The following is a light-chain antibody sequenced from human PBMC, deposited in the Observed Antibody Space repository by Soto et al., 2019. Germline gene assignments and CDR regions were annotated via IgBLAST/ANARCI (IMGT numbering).Light chain of an antibody. J-gene: IGLJ2*01. V-gene: IGLV2-14*01. CDR1: SNDVGVFHD. CDR2: EVN. CDR3: SSYTTSSTVV. Sequence: QSALTQPASVSGSPGQSITLSCTGTSNDVGVFHDVSWYQQHPGKAPKLIIYEVNNRPSGVSNRFSGSKSGNTASLTISGLQAEDEADYYCSSYTTSSTVVCGGGTKLTVL.